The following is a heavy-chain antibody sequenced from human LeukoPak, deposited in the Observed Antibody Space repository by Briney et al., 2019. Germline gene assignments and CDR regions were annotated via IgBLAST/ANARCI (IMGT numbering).Heavy chain of an antibody. V-gene: IGHV4-61*02. CDR2: IYTSGST. D-gene: IGHD1-26*01. CDR3: ARHEGGSYYQGIGAFDI. J-gene: IGHJ3*02. Sequence: SETLSLTGTVSGGSISSGSYYWSWIRQPAGKGLEWIGRIYTSGSTNYNPSLKSRVTISVDTSKNQFSLKLSSVTAADTAVYYCARHEGGSYYQGIGAFDIWGQGTMVTVSS. CDR1: GGSISSGSYY.